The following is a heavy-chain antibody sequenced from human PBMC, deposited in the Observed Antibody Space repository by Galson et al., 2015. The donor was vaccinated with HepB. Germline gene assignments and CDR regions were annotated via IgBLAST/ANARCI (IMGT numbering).Heavy chain of an antibody. CDR2: MNPNSGNT. V-gene: IGHV1-8*01. Sequence: SVKVSCKASGYTFTSYDINWVRQATGQGLEWMGWMNPNSGNTGYAQKFQGRVTMTRNTSISTAYMELSSLRSDDTAVYYCVRNSIAVAGSFDIWGQGTMVTVSS. J-gene: IGHJ3*02. CDR1: GYTFTSYD. D-gene: IGHD6-19*01. CDR3: VRNSIAVAGSFDI.